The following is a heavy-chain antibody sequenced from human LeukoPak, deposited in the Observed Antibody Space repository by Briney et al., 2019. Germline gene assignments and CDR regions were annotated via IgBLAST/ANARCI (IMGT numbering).Heavy chain of an antibody. J-gene: IGHJ4*02. CDR3: ARDIGGRYYFHY. CDR1: GGSISSYY. V-gene: IGHV4-59*01. Sequence: PSETLSLTCTVPGGSISSYYWSWIRQPPGKGLEWIGYIDDSGSTNYSPSLKSRVTMSVDTSKNQFSLKLSSVTAADTAVYYCARDIGGRYYFHYWGQGTLVTVSS. D-gene: IGHD3-10*01. CDR2: IDDSGST.